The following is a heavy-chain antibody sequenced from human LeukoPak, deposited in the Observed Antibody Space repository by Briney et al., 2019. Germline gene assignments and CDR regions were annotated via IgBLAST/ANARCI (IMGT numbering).Heavy chain of an antibody. CDR2: INSDGSST. D-gene: IGHD1-14*01. V-gene: IGHV3-74*01. CDR3: ASEPPRTSLYYFDY. Sequence: GGSLRLSCAASGFTSSSYWMHWVRQAPGKGLVWVSRINSDGSSTSYPASVKGRFTISRDNAKNTLYLQMDSLRAEDTAVYYCASEPPRTSLYYFDYWGQGALVTVSS. J-gene: IGHJ4*02. CDR1: GFTSSSYW.